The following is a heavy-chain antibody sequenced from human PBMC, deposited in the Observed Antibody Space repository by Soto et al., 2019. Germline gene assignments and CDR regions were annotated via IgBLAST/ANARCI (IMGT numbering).Heavy chain of an antibody. Sequence: QVQLVESGGGVVQPGRSLRLSCAASGFTFSNYAMHWVRQAPGKGLEWVALISYDGSNKYYASSVKGRFTISRDTSKNTLSLQMNSLRTEDTAVYYCARVPGWYGRGMFDYWGQGTLVTVSS. J-gene: IGHJ4*02. D-gene: IGHD6-19*01. V-gene: IGHV3-30-3*01. CDR3: ARVPGWYGRGMFDY. CDR1: GFTFSNYA. CDR2: ISYDGSNK.